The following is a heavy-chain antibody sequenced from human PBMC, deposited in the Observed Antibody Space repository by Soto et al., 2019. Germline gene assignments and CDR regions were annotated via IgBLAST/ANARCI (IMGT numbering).Heavy chain of an antibody. V-gene: IGHV1-69*06. CDR1: GGTLSSYA. CDR2: IIPIFGTA. Sequence: GASVKVSCKASGGTLSSYAISWVRQAPGQGLEWMGGIIPIFGTANYAQKFQGRVTITADKSTTTGYMELSSLRSEDTAVYYCARDEAAAGTLFDYWGQGTLVTVSS. J-gene: IGHJ4*02. D-gene: IGHD6-13*01. CDR3: ARDEAAAGTLFDY.